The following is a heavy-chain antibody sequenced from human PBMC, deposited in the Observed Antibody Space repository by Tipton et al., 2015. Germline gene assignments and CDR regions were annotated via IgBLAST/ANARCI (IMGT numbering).Heavy chain of an antibody. V-gene: IGHV4-38-2*02. J-gene: IGHJ4*02. D-gene: IGHD3-9*01. CDR1: GYFISDGHF. CDR2: MHHNGDA. Sequence: PSLTCTVSGYFISDGHFWGWVRQSPVKGLEWIASMHHNGDAYYNPSLKSRVTMSRDTSKNQFSLKLTSVTAADTAVYYCACQDYDSLTRDYQTVDYWGQGTLVTVSS. CDR3: ACQDYDSLTRDYQTVDY.